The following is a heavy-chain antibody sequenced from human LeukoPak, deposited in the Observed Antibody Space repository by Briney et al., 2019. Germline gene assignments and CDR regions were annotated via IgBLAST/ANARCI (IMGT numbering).Heavy chain of an antibody. CDR3: ARDYGTGRRDSFDY. CDR1: GFTFSSYS. D-gene: IGHD1-14*01. Sequence: GGSLRLSCAASGFTFSSYSMNWVRQAPGKGLEWVSYISSSSSTIYYADSVKGRFTISRDNAKNSLYLQMNSLRAEDTAVYYCARDYGTGRRDSFDYWGQGTLVTVSS. J-gene: IGHJ4*02. V-gene: IGHV3-48*04. CDR2: ISSSSSTI.